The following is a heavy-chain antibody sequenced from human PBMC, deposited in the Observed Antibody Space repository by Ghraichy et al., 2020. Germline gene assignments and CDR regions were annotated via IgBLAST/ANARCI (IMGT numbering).Heavy chain of an antibody. CDR3: AVLASHGVDV. Sequence: SETLSLTCVVSGDSMCSGDYSWTWLRQPLGKGLEWIGYIYNSGSAHYNPSLKSRVTISVDRYKDQFYLQLTSVTAADAAVYYCAVLASHGVDVWGQGTTVTVSS. CDR2: IYNSGSA. V-gene: IGHV4-30-2*01. CDR1: GDSMCSGDYS. J-gene: IGHJ6*02. D-gene: IGHD3-3*01.